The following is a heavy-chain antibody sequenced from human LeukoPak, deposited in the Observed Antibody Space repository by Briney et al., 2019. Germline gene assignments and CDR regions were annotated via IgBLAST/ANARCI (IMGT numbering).Heavy chain of an antibody. CDR2: SSGSGGST. D-gene: IGHD3-10*01. V-gene: IGHV3-23*01. Sequence: PGGSLRLSCAASGFTFSSYAMSWVRQAPGKGLEWVSASSGSGGSTYYADSVKGRFTISRDNSKNTLYLQMNSLRAEDTAVYYCAKSRTMVRYYFDYWGQGTLVTVSS. CDR3: AKSRTMVRYYFDY. CDR1: GFTFSSYA. J-gene: IGHJ4*02.